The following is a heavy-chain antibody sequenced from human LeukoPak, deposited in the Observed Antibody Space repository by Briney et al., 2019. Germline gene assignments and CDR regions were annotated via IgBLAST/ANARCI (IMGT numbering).Heavy chain of an antibody. D-gene: IGHD2-2*01. Sequence: SVKVSCKASGGTFSSYAISWVRQAPGQGLEWMGGIIPIFGTANYAQKFQGRVTITADESTSTAYMELSSLRSEDTAVYYCARDRGCSSTSCYWFYYMDVWGKGTTVAVSS. CDR2: IIPIFGTA. V-gene: IGHV1-69*13. CDR1: GGTFSSYA. J-gene: IGHJ6*03. CDR3: ARDRGCSSTSCYWFYYMDV.